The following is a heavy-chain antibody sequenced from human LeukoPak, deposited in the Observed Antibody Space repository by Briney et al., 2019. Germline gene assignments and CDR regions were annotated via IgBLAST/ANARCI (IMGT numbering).Heavy chain of an antibody. J-gene: IGHJ4*02. Sequence: GESLQISCQASGSSFTTYWIGWVRQMPGKGLEWMGIIYPADSAAKYSPSFQGQVTISADKFISTAYLQWSSLKASDTAMYYCARVSGTYDWELDYWGQGTLVTVSS. D-gene: IGHD1-26*01. V-gene: IGHV5-51*01. CDR3: ARVSGTYDWELDY. CDR2: IYPADSAA. CDR1: GSSFTTYW.